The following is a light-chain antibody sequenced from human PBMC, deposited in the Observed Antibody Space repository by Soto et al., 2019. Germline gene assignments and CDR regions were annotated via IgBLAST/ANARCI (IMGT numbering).Light chain of an antibody. J-gene: IGKJ1*01. Sequence: IVLTHSPGTLSLSKGERATLSCRASQSFSSNYLAWYQQKPGQGPRLLIFGASSRATGIPDRFSGSGSGTDFTLTISRLEPEDFAVYYCQHYGSTPPWTFGQGTKVHIK. CDR1: QSFSSNY. CDR2: GAS. V-gene: IGKV3-20*01. CDR3: QHYGSTPPWT.